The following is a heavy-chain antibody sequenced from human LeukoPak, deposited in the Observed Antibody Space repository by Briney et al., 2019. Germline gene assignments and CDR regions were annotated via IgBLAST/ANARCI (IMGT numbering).Heavy chain of an antibody. D-gene: IGHD2-15*01. CDR3: ARGYGCSGGSCYPKDYYYYGMDV. Sequence: ASVKVSCKASGYTFTSYDINWVRQATGQGLGWMGWMNPNSGNTGYAQKFQGRVTMTRNTSISTAYMELSSLRSEDTAVYYCARGYGCSGGSCYPKDYYYYGMDVWGQGTTVTVSS. CDR1: GYTFTSYD. V-gene: IGHV1-8*01. J-gene: IGHJ6*02. CDR2: MNPNSGNT.